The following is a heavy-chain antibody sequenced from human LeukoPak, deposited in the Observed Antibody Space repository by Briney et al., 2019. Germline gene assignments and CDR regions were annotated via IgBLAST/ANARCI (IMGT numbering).Heavy chain of an antibody. CDR3: AGHFYFDL. CDR2: IPTSVGT. V-gene: IGHV4-34*01. J-gene: IGHJ2*01. CDR1: GGSFSGHY. Sequence: SETLSLTXAVYGGSFSGHYWHWFRQPPGKGLEWIGAIPTSVGTDYNPSFKSRVAMSGDTSKNQFSLKLSPVTAADTAVYYCAGHFYFDLWGRGTLVTVSS.